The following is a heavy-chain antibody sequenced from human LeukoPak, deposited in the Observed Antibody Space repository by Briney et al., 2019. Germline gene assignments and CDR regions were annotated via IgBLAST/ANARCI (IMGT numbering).Heavy chain of an antibody. CDR2: IKQDGSEK. V-gene: IGHV3-7*01. J-gene: IGHJ4*02. D-gene: IGHD3-3*01. Sequence: GGSLRLSCAASGFTFSSYWMSWVRQAPGKGLEWVANIKQDGSEKYYVDSVKGRFTISRDNAKNSLYLQMNSLRAEDTAVYYCARANYYDFWSGYSPTIDYWGQGTLVTVSS. CDR1: GFTFSSYW. CDR3: ARANYYDFWSGYSPTIDY.